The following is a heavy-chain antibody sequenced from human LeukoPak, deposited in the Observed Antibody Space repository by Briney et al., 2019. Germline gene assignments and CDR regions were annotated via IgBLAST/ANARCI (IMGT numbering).Heavy chain of an antibody. J-gene: IGHJ5*02. CDR2: INPNNGDT. Sequence: WASVKVSCKSSGYTFSYYYIHWVRQAPGQGLEWIGWINPNNGDTNYAQSFQGRVTLTRDTSSTTVHMELTRLTSDDTAVFYCARDRGVAAAGLLDPWGQGTLVTVSS. V-gene: IGHV1-2*02. CDR3: ARDRGVAAAGLLDP. D-gene: IGHD6-13*01. CDR1: GYTFSYYY.